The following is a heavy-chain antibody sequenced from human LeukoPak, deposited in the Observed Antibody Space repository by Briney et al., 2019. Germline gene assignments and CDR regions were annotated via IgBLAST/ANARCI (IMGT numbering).Heavy chain of an antibody. CDR1: GYTFTGYY. CDR3: ARSQVATMDLYYYYMDV. Sequence: ASVKVSCKASGYTFTGYYMHWVRQAPGQGLEWMGWINPNSGGTNYAQKFQGRVTMTRDTSISTAYMELSRLRSDDTAVYYCARSQVATMDLYYYYMDVWGKGTTVTISS. CDR2: INPNSGGT. J-gene: IGHJ6*03. V-gene: IGHV1-2*02. D-gene: IGHD5-12*01.